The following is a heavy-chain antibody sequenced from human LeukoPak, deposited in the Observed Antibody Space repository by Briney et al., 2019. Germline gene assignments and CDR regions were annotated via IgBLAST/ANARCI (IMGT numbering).Heavy chain of an antibody. V-gene: IGHV3-7*01. Sequence: GGSLRLSCAASGFTFTTYWMSWVRQAPGKGLEWVANIKQDGTEKYYVDSVKGRFTISRDNAKNSLYLQMNSLRVEDTAVYYCAREVYYDSSGYTNWFDPWGQGTLVTVSS. CDR2: IKQDGTEK. J-gene: IGHJ5*02. CDR1: GFTFTTYW. D-gene: IGHD3-22*01. CDR3: AREVYYDSSGYTNWFDP.